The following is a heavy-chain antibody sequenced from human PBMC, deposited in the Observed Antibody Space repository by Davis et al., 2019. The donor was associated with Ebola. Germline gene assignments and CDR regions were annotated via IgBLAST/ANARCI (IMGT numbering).Heavy chain of an antibody. D-gene: IGHD3-10*01. V-gene: IGHV3-30-3*01. CDR3: AKVLRGSGSASPFDY. CDR1: GFTFSSHA. CDR2: ISYDGSNK. J-gene: IGHJ4*02. Sequence: GESLKISCAASGFTFSSHAMHWVRQAPGKGLEWVAVISYDGSNKYYADSVKGRFTISRDNSKNTLYLQMNSLRAEDTALYYCAKVLRGSGSASPFDYWGQGTLVTVSS.